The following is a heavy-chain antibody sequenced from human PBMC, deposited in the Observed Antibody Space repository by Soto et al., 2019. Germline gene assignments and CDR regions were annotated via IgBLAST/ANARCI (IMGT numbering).Heavy chain of an antibody. CDR3: ARDKDSYGWDY. Sequence: QVQLVQSGAEVKKPGSSVKVSCKASGGTFSSYTISWVRQAPGQGLEWMGRIIPILGIANYAQKFQGRVTITADKSTSTAYMELSSLRSEDTAVYYCARDKDSYGWDYWGQGTLVTVSS. CDR1: GGTFSSYT. J-gene: IGHJ4*02. D-gene: IGHD5-18*01. CDR2: IIPILGIA. V-gene: IGHV1-69*08.